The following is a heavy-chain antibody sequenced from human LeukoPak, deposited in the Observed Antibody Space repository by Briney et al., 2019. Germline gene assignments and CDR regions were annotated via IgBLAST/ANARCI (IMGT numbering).Heavy chain of an antibody. CDR1: GFTFSSYS. D-gene: IGHD3-9*01. Sequence: GGSLRLSCAASGFTFSSYSMNWVRQAPGKGLEWVSSISSSSSYIYYADSVKGRFTISRDNAKNSLYLQTNSLRAEDTAVYYCARTYYDILTGYHDYWGQGTLVTVSS. J-gene: IGHJ4*02. V-gene: IGHV3-21*01. CDR2: ISSSSSYI. CDR3: ARTYYDILTGYHDY.